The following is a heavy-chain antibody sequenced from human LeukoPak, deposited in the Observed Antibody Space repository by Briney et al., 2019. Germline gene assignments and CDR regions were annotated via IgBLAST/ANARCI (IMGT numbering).Heavy chain of an antibody. CDR1: GGTFSSYA. J-gene: IGHJ6*02. CDR3: ARVLAINYGGNSLYYYGMDV. V-gene: IGHV1-69*04. D-gene: IGHD4-23*01. Sequence: ASVKVSCKASGGTFSSYAISWVRQAPGQGLEWMGRIIPILGIANYAQKFQGRVTITADKSTSTAYMELSSLRSEDTAVYYCARVLAINYGGNSLYYYGMDVWGQGTTVTVSS. CDR2: IIPILGIA.